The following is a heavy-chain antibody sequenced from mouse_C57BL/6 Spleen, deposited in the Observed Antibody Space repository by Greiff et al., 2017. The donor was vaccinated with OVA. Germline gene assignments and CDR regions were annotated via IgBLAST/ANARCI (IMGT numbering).Heavy chain of an antibody. J-gene: IGHJ4*01. CDR3: ARSEHGTDYAMDY. V-gene: IGHV1-54*01. CDR1: GYAFTNYL. D-gene: IGHD3-3*01. CDR2: INPGSGGT. Sequence: VQLKESGAELVRPGTSVKVSCKASGYAFTNYLIEWVKQRPGQGLEWIGVINPGSGGTNYNEKFKGKATLTADKSSSTAYMQLSSLTSEDSAVYFCARSEHGTDYAMDYWGQGTSVTVSS.